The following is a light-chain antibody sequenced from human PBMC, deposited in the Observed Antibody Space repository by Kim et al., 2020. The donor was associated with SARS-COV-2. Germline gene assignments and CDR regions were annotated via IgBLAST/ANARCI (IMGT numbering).Light chain of an antibody. J-gene: IGLJ2*01. V-gene: IGLV4-69*01. Sequence: VTLTCTLSSGHSSYAIAWHQQQPEKGPRYLMKLNSDGSHSKGDGIPDRFSGSSSGAERYLTISSLQSEDEADYYCQTWGTGIVVFGGGTQLTVL. CDR1: SGHSSYA. CDR2: LNSDGSH. CDR3: QTWGTGIVV.